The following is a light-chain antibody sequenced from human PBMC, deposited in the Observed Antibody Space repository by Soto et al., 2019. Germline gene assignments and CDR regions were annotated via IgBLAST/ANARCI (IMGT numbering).Light chain of an antibody. CDR2: DAS. CDR1: QSVSSY. Sequence: EIVLTQSPATLSLSPGERATLSCRASQSVSSYLAWYQQKPGQAPRLLIYDASNRATGIPARCSGSGSGTDFTLTIGSLAPEDLAGYYCQKLINWPLTFGGGTKVEIK. V-gene: IGKV3-11*01. J-gene: IGKJ4*01. CDR3: QKLINWPLT.